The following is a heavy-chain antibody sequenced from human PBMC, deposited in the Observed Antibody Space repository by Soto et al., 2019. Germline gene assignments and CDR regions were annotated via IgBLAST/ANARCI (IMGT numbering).Heavy chain of an antibody. V-gene: IGHV4-39*01. CDR3: ARLPRQWLANWYFDL. CDR1: GGSISSSSYY. D-gene: IGHD6-19*01. Sequence: QLQLQESGPGLVKPSETLSLTCTVSGGSISSSSYYWGWIRQPPGKGLEWIGSIYYSGSTYYNPSLKSRVTISLATSKNQFSLKLSSVTAADTAVYYCARLPRQWLANWYFDLWGRGTLVTVSS. J-gene: IGHJ2*01. CDR2: IYYSGST.